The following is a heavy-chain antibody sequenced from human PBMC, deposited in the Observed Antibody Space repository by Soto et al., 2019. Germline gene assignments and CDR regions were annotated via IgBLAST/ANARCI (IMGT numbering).Heavy chain of an antibody. D-gene: IGHD6-13*01. CDR2: INPSGGST. J-gene: IGHJ4*02. Sequence: ASVKVSCKASGYTFTSYYMHWVREAPGQGLEWMGIINPSGGSTSYAQKFQGRVTMTRDTSTSTVYMELSSLRSEDTAVYYCARDRADIAAAGPQYFDYWGQGTLVTV. CDR3: ARDRADIAAAGPQYFDY. V-gene: IGHV1-46*01. CDR1: GYTFTSYY.